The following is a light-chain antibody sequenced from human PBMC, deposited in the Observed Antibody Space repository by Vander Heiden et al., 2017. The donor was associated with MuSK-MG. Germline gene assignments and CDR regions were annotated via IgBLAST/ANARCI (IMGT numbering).Light chain of an antibody. J-gene: IGLJ2*01. CDR3: CSYTGSYTLV. CDR1: SSNVGNYNY. V-gene: IGLV2-11*01. CDR2: DGS. Sequence: QSALTQPRSVSGSPGQSVTISCTGTSSNVGNYNYVSWYQQHPGKAPKLMIYDGSKRPSGVPDRFSGSKSGNTASLTISGLQSEDEADYYCCSYTGSYTLVFGGGTKLTVL.